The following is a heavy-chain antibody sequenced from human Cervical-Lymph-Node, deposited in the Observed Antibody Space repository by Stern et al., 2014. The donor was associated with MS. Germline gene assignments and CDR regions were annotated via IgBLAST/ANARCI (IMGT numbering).Heavy chain of an antibody. J-gene: IGHJ4*02. CDR1: GYTFTNYG. CDR3: ARSGGSF. CDR2: ISTNNGNT. V-gene: IGHV1-18*01. D-gene: IGHD3-16*01. Sequence: VQLVQSGPEVKKPGASVKGSCKASGYTFTNYGINWVRQAPGQGLEWMGWISTNNGNTHYAQITQGRYTMTPATSTTTAYMELRSLRSDDTAVYYCARSGGSFWGRGTLVTVSS.